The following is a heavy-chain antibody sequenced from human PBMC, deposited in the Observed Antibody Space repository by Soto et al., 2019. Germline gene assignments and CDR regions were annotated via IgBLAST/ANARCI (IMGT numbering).Heavy chain of an antibody. J-gene: IGHJ3*02. Sequence: EVQLLESGGGLVQPGGSLRLSCAASGFTFSSYAMSWVRQAPGKGLEWVSAISGSGGTTYYADSVKGRFTFSRDNSKNTLYLQMKSLCVEDTALDYCAKTANGWFSAFDIWGQGTMVTVSS. CDR3: AKTANGWFSAFDI. D-gene: IGHD6-19*01. V-gene: IGHV3-23*01. CDR1: GFTFSSYA. CDR2: ISGSGGTT.